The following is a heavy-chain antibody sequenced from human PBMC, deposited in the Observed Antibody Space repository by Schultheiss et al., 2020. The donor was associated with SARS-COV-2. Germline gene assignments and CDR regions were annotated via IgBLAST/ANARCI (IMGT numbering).Heavy chain of an antibody. CDR2: ISAYNGNT. D-gene: IGHD4/OR15-4a*01. Sequence: ASVKVSCKASGYTFTSYHIQWVRQAPGQGLEWMGWISAYNGNTNYAQKLQGRATMTTDTSTSTAYMELTSLRPDDTAMYYCARDSGANPRNRYYFDYWGQGTLVTVSS. J-gene: IGHJ4*02. CDR1: GYTFTSYH. V-gene: IGHV1-18*04. CDR3: ARDSGANPRNRYYFDY.